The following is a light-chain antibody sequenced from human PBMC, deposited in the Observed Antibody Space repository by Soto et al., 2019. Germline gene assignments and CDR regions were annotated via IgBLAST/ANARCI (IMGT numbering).Light chain of an antibody. V-gene: IGKV3-20*01. CDR1: QSLSNTY. CDR2: AVS. J-gene: IGKJ5*01. Sequence: EIVLTQSPGTLSLSPGERATLSCRASQSLSNTYLAWYQQKPGQAPRLLIYAVSSRATGIPDRFSGSGSGTDFTLTISRLEPEDFAVYYCQQYGSSPITFGQGTRLEIK. CDR3: QQYGSSPIT.